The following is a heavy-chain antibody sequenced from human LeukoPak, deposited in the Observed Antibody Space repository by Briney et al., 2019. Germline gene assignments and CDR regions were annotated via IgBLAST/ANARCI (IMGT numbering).Heavy chain of an antibody. J-gene: IGHJ4*02. CDR1: GYSFTSYW. CDR2: IYPGDSDT. Sequence: GESLKISCKGSGYSFTSYWIGWVRQMPGKGLEWMGIIYPGDSDTRYSPSFQGQVTISADKSISTAYLKWSSLKASDTAMYYCAGHYWQYELLSYFDYWGQGTLVTVSS. D-gene: IGHD2-2*01. CDR3: AGHYWQYELLSYFDY. V-gene: IGHV5-51*01.